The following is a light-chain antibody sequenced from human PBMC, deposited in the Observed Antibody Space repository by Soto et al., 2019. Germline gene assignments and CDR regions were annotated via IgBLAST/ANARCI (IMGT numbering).Light chain of an antibody. J-gene: IGKJ2*01. V-gene: IGKV3-15*01. Sequence: DIVMTQSPATLSVSPGQRATLSCRASQSVSSNLAWYQQKPGQARRLLIYGASTRATGIPARFSGSRSGTEFPPTVRSLQSEDFACYYGQQYNNWPPIDALGQGTKLEIK. CDR1: QSVSSN. CDR2: GAS. CDR3: QQYNNWPPIDA.